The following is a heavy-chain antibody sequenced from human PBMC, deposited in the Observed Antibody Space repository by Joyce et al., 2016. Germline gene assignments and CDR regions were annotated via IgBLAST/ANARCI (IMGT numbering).Heavy chain of an antibody. CDR2: INENGGEK. D-gene: IGHD4-17*01. CDR1: GFTFSRHW. J-gene: IGHJ4*02. V-gene: IGHV3-7*01. CDR3: AKALYGDYEFDH. Sequence: VQLEQSGGALVQPGESQRLSCVGSGFTFSRHWMSWVRPAPGKGLEWVASINENGGEKYYLDSVKGRFTISRDNSKNSQYLHMNSLRAEDTAIYFCAKALYGDYEFDHWGQGSLITVSS.